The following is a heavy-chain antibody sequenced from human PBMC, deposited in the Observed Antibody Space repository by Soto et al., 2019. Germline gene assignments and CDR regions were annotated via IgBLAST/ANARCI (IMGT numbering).Heavy chain of an antibody. V-gene: IGHV3-33*01. CDR3: ARDLAAYYYYGMDV. J-gene: IGHJ6*02. CDR1: GFTFSSYG. D-gene: IGHD6-25*01. CDR2: IWCDGSNK. Sequence: PGGSLRLSCAASGFTFSSYGMHWVRQAPGKGLEWVAVIWCDGSNKYYADSVKGRFTISRDNSKNTLYLQMNSLRAEDTAVYYCARDLAAYYYYGMDVWGQGTTVTVSS.